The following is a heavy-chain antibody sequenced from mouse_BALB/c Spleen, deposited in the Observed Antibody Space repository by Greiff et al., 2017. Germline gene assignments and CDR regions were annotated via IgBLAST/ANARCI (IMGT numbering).Heavy chain of an antibody. Sequence: QVHVKQSGAELMKPGASVKISCKATGYTFSSYWIEWVKQRPGHGLEWIGEILPGSGSTNYNEKFKGKATFTADTSSNTAYMQLSSLTSEDSAVYYCARGGFITTAAGLAYWGQGTLVTVSA. CDR1: GYTFSSYW. CDR2: ILPGSGST. V-gene: IGHV1-9*01. J-gene: IGHJ3*01. CDR3: ARGGFITTAAGLAY. D-gene: IGHD1-2*01.